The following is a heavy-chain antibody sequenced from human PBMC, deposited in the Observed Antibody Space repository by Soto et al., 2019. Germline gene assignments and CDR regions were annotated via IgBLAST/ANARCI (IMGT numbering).Heavy chain of an antibody. V-gene: IGHV4-30-4*01. D-gene: IGHD2-2*01. J-gene: IGHJ4*02. CDR1: GGSISSGDYY. CDR2: IYYSGST. Sequence: SETLSLTCTVSGGSISSGDYYWSWIRQPPGKGLEWIGYIYYSGSTYYNPSLKSRVTISVDTSKNQFSLKLSSVTAADTAVYYCASSTSSFPIDYWGQGALVTVSS. CDR3: ASSTSSFPIDY.